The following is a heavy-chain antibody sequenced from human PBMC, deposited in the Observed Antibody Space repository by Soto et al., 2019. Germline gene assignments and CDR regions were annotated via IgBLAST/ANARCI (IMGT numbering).Heavy chain of an antibody. CDR2: ISPFIGNT. Sequence: ASVKVSFKASGYTLNIYGITWIRQAPGQGLEWMGWISPFIGNTSYAQKFQGRVTMTTDTSTNTAYMELRSLGSDDTAVYYCAKVGSSNGIIHWFDPWGQGVLVTVSS. CDR1: GYTLNIYG. V-gene: IGHV1-18*01. D-gene: IGHD1-26*01. J-gene: IGHJ5*02. CDR3: AKVGSSNGIIHWFDP.